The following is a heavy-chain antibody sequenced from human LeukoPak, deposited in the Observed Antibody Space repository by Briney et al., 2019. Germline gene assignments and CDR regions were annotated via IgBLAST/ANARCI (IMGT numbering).Heavy chain of an antibody. V-gene: IGHV3-53*05. D-gene: IGHD1-26*01. CDR3: ARDLLGDNDY. J-gene: IGHJ4*02. Sequence: PGGSLRLSCAASGFTVSSNYMSWVRKAPGKGLEWVSVIYSGGSTYYADSVKGRFTISRDNSKNTLYLQMNSLRAEDTAVYYCARDLLGDNDYWGQGTLVTVSS. CDR2: IYSGGST. CDR1: GFTVSSNY.